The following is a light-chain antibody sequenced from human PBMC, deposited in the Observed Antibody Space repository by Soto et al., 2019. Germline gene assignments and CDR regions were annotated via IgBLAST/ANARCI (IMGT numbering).Light chain of an antibody. V-gene: IGLV2-23*01. CDR1: SSDVGSYNL. J-gene: IGLJ1*01. CDR3: CSYAGSSTYV. CDR2: EGS. Sequence: QSALTQPASVSGSPGQSITISCTGTSSDVGSYNLVSWYQQHPGKAPKLMIYEGSKRPSGFSNRSSGSKSGNTASLTISGLQAEDEADYYCCSYAGSSTYVFGTGTKLTVL.